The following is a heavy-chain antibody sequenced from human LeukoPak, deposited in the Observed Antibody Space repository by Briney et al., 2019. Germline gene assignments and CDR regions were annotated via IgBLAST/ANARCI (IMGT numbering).Heavy chain of an antibody. CDR2: IYSDNT. D-gene: IGHD4/OR15-4a*01. CDR3: ARRAGAYSHPYDY. Sequence: GGSLRLSCAASGFIFSNYVMSWVRQAPGKGLEWVSFIYSDNTHYSDSVKGRFTISRDNSKNTLYLQMNSLRAEDTAVYYCARRAGAYSHPYDYWGQGTLVTVSS. CDR1: GFIFSNYV. V-gene: IGHV3-53*01. J-gene: IGHJ4*02.